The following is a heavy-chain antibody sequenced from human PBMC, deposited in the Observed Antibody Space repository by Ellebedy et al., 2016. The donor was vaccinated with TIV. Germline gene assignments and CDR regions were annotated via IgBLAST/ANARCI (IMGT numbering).Heavy chain of an antibody. V-gene: IGHV3-7*04. CDR2: IKQDGSEK. J-gene: IGHJ2*01. CDR3: ARRYFDL. Sequence: GGSLRLSXAASGFTFSNYWMHWVRQAPGKGLEWVANIKQDGSEKYYVGSVKGRSTISRDNAKNSLYLQMNSLRAEDTAVYYCARRYFDLWGRGTLVTVSS. CDR1: GFTFSNYW.